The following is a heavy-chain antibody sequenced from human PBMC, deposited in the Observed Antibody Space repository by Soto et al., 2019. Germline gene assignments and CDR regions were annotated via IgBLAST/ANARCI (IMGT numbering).Heavy chain of an antibody. CDR3: AKGLTVRGVTPYYFDY. D-gene: IGHD3-10*01. V-gene: IGHV3-23*01. J-gene: IGHJ4*02. CDR1: GFTFSSYA. Sequence: GGSLRLSCAASGFTFSSYAMSWVRQAPGKGLEWVSAISGSGGSTYYADSVKGRFTISRDNSKNTLYLQMNSLRAEDTAVYYCAKGLTVRGVTPYYFDYWGQVTLVTVSS. CDR2: ISGSGGST.